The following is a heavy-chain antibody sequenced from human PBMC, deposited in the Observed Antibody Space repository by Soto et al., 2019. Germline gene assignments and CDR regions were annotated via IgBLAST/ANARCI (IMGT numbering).Heavy chain of an antibody. D-gene: IGHD3-3*01. J-gene: IGHJ4*02. CDR3: ARGSYYDFWSGYYIGARLDY. V-gene: IGHV4-61*01. CDR1: RGSISGSSCS. CDR2: IYYSGST. Sequence: PSETLSVTCPVSRGSISGSSCSWRLSRQPPWKVLWWIGYIYYSGSTNYNPSLKSRVTISVDTSKNQFSLKLSSVTAADTAVYYCARGSYYDFWSGYYIGARLDYWGQGTLVTVSS.